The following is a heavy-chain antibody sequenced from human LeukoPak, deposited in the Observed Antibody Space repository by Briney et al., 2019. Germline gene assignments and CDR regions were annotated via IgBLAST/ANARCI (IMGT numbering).Heavy chain of an antibody. J-gene: IGHJ6*02. V-gene: IGHV3-73*01. Sequence: PGGSLRLSCAASGFTFSGSAMHWVRQASGKGLEWVGRIRSKTNGYATACAASVNGRFTFSRDDSKNTAYLQMNSLKTEDTAVYYCAGAYLDYYGMDVWGQGTTVTVSS. CDR1: GFTFSGSA. D-gene: IGHD4/OR15-4a*01. CDR3: AGAYLDYYGMDV. CDR2: IRSKTNGYAT.